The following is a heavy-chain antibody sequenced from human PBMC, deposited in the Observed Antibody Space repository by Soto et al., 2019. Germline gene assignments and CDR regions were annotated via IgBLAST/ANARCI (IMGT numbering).Heavy chain of an antibody. CDR3: ARGQQWRNYSYYCWDV. CDR2: ISAYNGNT. V-gene: IGHV1-18*01. J-gene: IGHJ6*02. CDR1: GYTFTSYG. D-gene: IGHD6-19*01. Sequence: QVQLVQSGAEVKKPGASVKVSCKASGYTFTSYGISWVRQAPGQGLEWMGWISAYNGNTNYAQKHQARLIMTTDTSTSTAYFKLRSLRSDDTAVYYCARGQQWRNYSYYCWDVWGQGTTVTVSS.